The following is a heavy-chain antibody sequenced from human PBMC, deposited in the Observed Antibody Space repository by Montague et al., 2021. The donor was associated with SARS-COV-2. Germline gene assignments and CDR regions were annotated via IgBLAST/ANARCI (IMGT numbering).Heavy chain of an antibody. CDR1: GGSIGSYY. V-gene: IGHV4-59*01. Sequence: SETLSLTCSVSGGSIGSYYWSWLRQPPGKGLEWIGHIYYSGGNTYSPSFKSRVTISIDTPKNQFSLKLSSVTAADTAVYYCARSLDPAGTYYLPYWGQGTLVTVSS. J-gene: IGHJ4*02. CDR2: IYYSGGN. CDR3: ARSLDPAGTYYLPY. D-gene: IGHD3-10*01.